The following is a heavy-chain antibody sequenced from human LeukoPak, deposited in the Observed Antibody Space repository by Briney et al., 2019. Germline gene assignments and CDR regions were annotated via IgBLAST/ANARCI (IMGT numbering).Heavy chain of an antibody. J-gene: IGHJ3*02. D-gene: IGHD3-3*01. V-gene: IGHV1-69*13. CDR3: ARDLSLRFRAFDI. CDR2: IIPIFGTA. Sequence: ASVKVSCKASGGTFSSYAISWVRQAPGQGLEWMGGIIPIFGTANYPQKFQGRVTITADESTSTAYMELSSLRSEDTAVYYCARDLSLRFRAFDIWGQGTMVTVSS. CDR1: GGTFSSYA.